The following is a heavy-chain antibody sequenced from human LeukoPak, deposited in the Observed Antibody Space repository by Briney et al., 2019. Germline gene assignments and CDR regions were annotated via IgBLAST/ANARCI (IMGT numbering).Heavy chain of an antibody. CDR1: GFIFSNYG. V-gene: IGHV3-30*02. Sequence: GGSLSLSCAASGFIFSNYGMHWVRQAPGKGLEWVAFIRNDGDGSNKYYADSVKGRFTISRDNAKNSLYLQMNSLRAEDTAVYYCAELGITMIGGVWGKGTTVTISS. CDR2: IRNDGDGSNK. CDR3: AELGITMIGGV. D-gene: IGHD3-10*02. J-gene: IGHJ6*04.